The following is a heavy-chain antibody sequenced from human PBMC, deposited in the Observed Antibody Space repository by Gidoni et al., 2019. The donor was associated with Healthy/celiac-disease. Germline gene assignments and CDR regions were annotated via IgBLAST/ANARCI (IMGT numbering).Heavy chain of an antibody. CDR2: IYYSGST. Sequence: QVQLQESGPGLVTPSQTLSLTCTVSGGSISSGDYYWSWIRQPPGKGLEWIGYIYYSGSTYYNPSLKSRVTISVDTSKNQFSLKLSSVTAADTAVYYCARDNPYGRSRSSYYYYMDVWGKGTTVTVSS. CDR1: GGSISSGDYY. D-gene: IGHD4-17*01. CDR3: ARDNPYGRSRSSYYYYMDV. V-gene: IGHV4-30-4*01. J-gene: IGHJ6*03.